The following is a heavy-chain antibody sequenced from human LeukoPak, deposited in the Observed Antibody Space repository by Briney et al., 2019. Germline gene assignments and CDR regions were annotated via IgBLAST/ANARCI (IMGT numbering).Heavy chain of an antibody. CDR1: GYTFTSYD. CDR3: ARDSYDYVWGSYATGYYGMDV. Sequence: ASVKVSCKASGYTFTSYDINWVRQATGQGLEWMGWMNPNSGNTGYAQKFQGRVTMTRNTSISTAYMELSSLRSEDTAVYYCARDSYDYVWGSYATGYYGMDVWGQGTTVTVS. V-gene: IGHV1-8*01. J-gene: IGHJ6*02. D-gene: IGHD3-16*01. CDR2: MNPNSGNT.